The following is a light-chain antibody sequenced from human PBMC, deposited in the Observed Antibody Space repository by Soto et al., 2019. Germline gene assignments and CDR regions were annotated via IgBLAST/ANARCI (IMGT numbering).Light chain of an antibody. V-gene: IGLV2-23*01. Sequence: QSALTQPASVSGSPGQSITISCTGTSSDVGRHNLVSWYQQHPGKAPKLMIYEGSKRPSGVSNRFSGSKSGNTASLTISGLQAEYGADYYCCSYAGSSTVVFGGGTKLTVL. J-gene: IGLJ2*01. CDR3: CSYAGSSTVV. CDR2: EGS. CDR1: SSDVGRHNL.